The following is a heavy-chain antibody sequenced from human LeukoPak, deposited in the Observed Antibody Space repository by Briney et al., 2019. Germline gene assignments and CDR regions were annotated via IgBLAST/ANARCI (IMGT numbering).Heavy chain of an antibody. CDR3: ARSRRTMVRGVMIPYFDY. J-gene: IGHJ4*02. CDR2: IYHSGST. Sequence: SETLSLTCAVSGSSISSGGYSWSWIRQPPGKGLEWIGYIYHSGSTYYNPSLKSRVTISVDRSKNQFSLKLSSVTAADTAVYYCARSRRTMVRGVMIPYFDYWGQGTLVTVSS. D-gene: IGHD3-10*01. V-gene: IGHV4-30-2*02. CDR1: GSSISSGGYS.